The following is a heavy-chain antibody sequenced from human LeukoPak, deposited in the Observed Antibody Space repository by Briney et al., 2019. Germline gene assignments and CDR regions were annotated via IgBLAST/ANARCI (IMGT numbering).Heavy chain of an antibody. V-gene: IGHV4-38-2*02. D-gene: IGHD1-26*01. CDR2: IYHSGST. CDR3: ARDTPYSGSYVGGSRRSLFDY. Sequence: SETLSLTCTLSGYSISSGYYWGWIRQPPGKGLEWIGSIYHSGSTYYNPSLKSRVTISVDTSKNQFSLKLSSVTAADTAVYYCARDTPYSGSYVGGSRRSLFDYWGQGTLVTVSS. CDR1: GYSISSGYY. J-gene: IGHJ4*02.